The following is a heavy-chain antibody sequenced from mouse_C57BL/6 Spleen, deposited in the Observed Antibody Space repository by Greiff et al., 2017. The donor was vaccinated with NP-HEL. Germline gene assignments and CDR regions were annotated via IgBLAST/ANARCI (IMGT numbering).Heavy chain of an antibody. CDR3: ARSAAQAPWFAY. D-gene: IGHD3-2*02. Sequence: QVHVQQSGAELARPGASVKMSCKASGYTFTSYTMHWVKQRPGQGLEWIGYINPSSGYTKYNQKFKDKATLTADKSSSTAYMQLSSLTSEDSAVYYWARSAAQAPWFAYWGQGTLVTVSA. J-gene: IGHJ3*01. CDR1: GYTFTSYT. V-gene: IGHV1-4*01. CDR2: INPSSGYT.